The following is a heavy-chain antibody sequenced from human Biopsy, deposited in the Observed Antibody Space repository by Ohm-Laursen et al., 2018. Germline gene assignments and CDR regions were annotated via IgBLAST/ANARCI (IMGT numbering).Heavy chain of an antibody. CDR1: GYSVTNDYY. D-gene: IGHD5-12*01. CDR2: IYYDGIT. CDR3: ARVAGGYAYYYGMDV. Sequence: GTLSLTCTVSGYSVTNDYYWGWIRQPPGKGLEWIGNIYYDGITYYNPALKSRVAMSVDTSKNQFSLRLTSVTAADTAVYYCARVAGGYAYYYGMDVWGQGTTVIVSS. J-gene: IGHJ6*02. V-gene: IGHV4-38-2*02.